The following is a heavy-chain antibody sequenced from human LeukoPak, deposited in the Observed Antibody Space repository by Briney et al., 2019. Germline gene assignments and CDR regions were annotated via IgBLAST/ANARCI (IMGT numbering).Heavy chain of an antibody. CDR3: ATNRAEL. J-gene: IGHJ2*01. D-gene: IGHD2-2*01. CDR1: GGSISSGSYY. CDR2: IYNSGNT. V-gene: IGHV4-61*02. Sequence: SETLSLTCTVSGGSISSGSYYWSCIRQPAGKGLEWIGRIYNSGNTNYNPSRKSRVTISIDTSKNQFSLKLNSVTAADTAVYYCATNRAELWGRGTLVTVSS.